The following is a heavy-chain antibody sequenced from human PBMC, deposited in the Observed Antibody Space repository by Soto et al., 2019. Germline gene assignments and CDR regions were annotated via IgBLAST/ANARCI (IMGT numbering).Heavy chain of an antibody. CDR2: VSPIFGTA. D-gene: IGHD3-22*01. Sequence: SEKVSCKASEYTFRNYATSWVRQAPGQGLEWMGGVSPIFGTANYAQKFQGRVTITAEPSANTVYLELSSLRSEDTAVYYWASTKYDSSAYYYWYLGLWGRGTLVTVSS. CDR1: EYTFRNYA. V-gene: IGHV1-69*13. J-gene: IGHJ2*01. CDR3: ASTKYDSSAYYYWYLGL.